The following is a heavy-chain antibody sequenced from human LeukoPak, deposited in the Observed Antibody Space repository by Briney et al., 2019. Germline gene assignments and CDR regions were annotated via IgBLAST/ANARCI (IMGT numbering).Heavy chain of an antibody. Sequence: SETLSLTCTVSGGSISSYYWSWIRQPAGKGLGWIGRIYTSGSTNYNPSLKSRVTMSVDTSKNQFSLKLSSVTAADTAVYYCARDGPDWGYFDYWGQGTLVTVSS. CDR3: ARDGPDWGYFDY. V-gene: IGHV4-4*07. CDR2: IYTSGST. J-gene: IGHJ4*02. CDR1: GGSISSYY. D-gene: IGHD3-16*01.